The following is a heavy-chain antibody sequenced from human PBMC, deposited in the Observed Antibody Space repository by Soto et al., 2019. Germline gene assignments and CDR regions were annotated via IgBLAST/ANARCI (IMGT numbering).Heavy chain of an antibody. J-gene: IGHJ4*02. V-gene: IGHV4-39*01. Sequence: SETLSLTCTVSGGSISSSSYYWGWIRQPPGKGLEWIGSIYYSGSTCYNPSLKSRVTISVDTSKNQFSLKLSSVTAADTAVYYCARSLPASYYDFWSGYDRPLPDFADYWGQGTLVTVSS. CDR1: GGSISSSSYY. D-gene: IGHD3-3*01. CDR3: ARSLPASYYDFWSGYDRPLPDFADY. CDR2: IYYSGST.